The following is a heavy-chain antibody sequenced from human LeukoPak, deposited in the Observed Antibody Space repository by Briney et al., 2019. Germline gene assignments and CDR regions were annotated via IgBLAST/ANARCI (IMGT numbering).Heavy chain of an antibody. CDR3: ARVPDATYFDY. V-gene: IGHV3-66*01. Sequence: PGGSLRLSCAASGFTVRSNYMTWVRQAPGKGLEWVSLIYSGGSAYYADSVKGRFTISRDNSKNTLYLQMNSLRAEDTAVCYCARVPDATYFDYWGQGTLVTVSS. J-gene: IGHJ4*02. CDR2: IYSGGSA. CDR1: GFTVRSNY.